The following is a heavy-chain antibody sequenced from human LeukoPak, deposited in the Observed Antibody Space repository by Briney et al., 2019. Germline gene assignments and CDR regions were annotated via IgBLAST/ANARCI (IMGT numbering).Heavy chain of an antibody. Sequence: SETLTLTCTVSGGSISSYYWSWIRQPPWKGLEWIGYIYYSGSTNYNPSLKSRVTISVDTSKNQFSLKLSSVTAADTAVYYCASAPVGVLRSGGYYMDVWGKGTTVTVSS. CDR2: IYYSGST. J-gene: IGHJ6*03. D-gene: IGHD3-3*01. CDR1: GGSISSYY. CDR3: ASAPVGVLRSGGYYMDV. V-gene: IGHV4-59*08.